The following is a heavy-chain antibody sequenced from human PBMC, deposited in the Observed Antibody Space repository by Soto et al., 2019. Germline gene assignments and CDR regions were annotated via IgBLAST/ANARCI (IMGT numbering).Heavy chain of an antibody. CDR3: ARGSRDSSRSLAY. Sequence: WGSLRLSCAASGFTFSSYSMNWVRQAPGKGLEWVSSISSSSSYIYYADSVKGRFTISRDNAKNSLYLQMNSLRAEDTAVYYCARGSRDSSRSLAYWGQGTLVTVSS. CDR2: ISSSSSYI. CDR1: GFTFSSYS. J-gene: IGHJ4*02. D-gene: IGHD6-13*01. V-gene: IGHV3-21*01.